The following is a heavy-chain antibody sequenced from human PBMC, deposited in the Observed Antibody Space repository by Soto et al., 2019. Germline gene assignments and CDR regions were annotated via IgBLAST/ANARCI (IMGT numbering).Heavy chain of an antibody. J-gene: IGHJ4*02. D-gene: IGHD3-10*01. CDR3: VRGRYGSEIH. CDR2: LYNGGAT. V-gene: IGHV3-53*04. Sequence: EVRLVESGGGLGQPGGSLRLSCAASGFIVSSNYMPWVRQAPGKGLEWVSLLYNGGATHYAASVKGRFTISSHSSQNTMFLQMNSLRTEDTATYYCVRGRYGSEIHWGQGTKVTVSS. CDR1: GFIVSSNY.